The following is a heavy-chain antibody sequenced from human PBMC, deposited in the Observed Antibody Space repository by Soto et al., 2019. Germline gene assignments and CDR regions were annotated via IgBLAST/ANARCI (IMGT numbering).Heavy chain of an antibody. CDR1: GGSISSGGYS. D-gene: IGHD2-21*02. V-gene: IGHV4-30-2*01. Sequence: QLQLQKSGSGLVKPSQTLSLTCAVSGGSISSGGYSWSWIRQPPGKGLEWIGYIYHSGSTYYNPSLKSRVTISVDRSKNQFSLKLSSVTAADTAVYYCARGVGDYPPYYFDYWGQGTLVTVSS. J-gene: IGHJ4*02. CDR2: IYHSGST. CDR3: ARGVGDYPPYYFDY.